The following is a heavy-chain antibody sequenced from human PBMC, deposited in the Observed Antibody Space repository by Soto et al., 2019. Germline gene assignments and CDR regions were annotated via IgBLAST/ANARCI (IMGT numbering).Heavy chain of an antibody. CDR3: AREKGAAGTFDF. V-gene: IGHV1-3*01. CDR1: GYSFTRYA. CDR2: INAGGGGT. Sequence: ASVKVSCKGSGYSFTRYAIHWVRQAPGQTLEWMGWINAGGGGTKYSQKLQGRVTISRDTSATTVYLDLSSLRYEDTAVYYCAREKGAAGTFDFWGQGTLVTVSS. D-gene: IGHD6-13*01. J-gene: IGHJ4*02.